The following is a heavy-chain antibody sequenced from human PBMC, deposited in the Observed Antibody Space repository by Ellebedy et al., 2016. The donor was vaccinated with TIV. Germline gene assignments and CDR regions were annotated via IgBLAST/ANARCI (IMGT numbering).Heavy chain of an antibody. CDR2: TYYRSKWYN. CDR1: GDSVSSNSAA. Sequence: SQTLSLTXXISGDSVSSNSAAWNWIRQSPSRGLEWLGRTYYRSKWYNDYAVSVKSRITINPDTSKNQFSLQLNSVTPEDTAVYYCARGKRAFAYCGGDCYPFDYWGQGTLVTVSS. CDR3: ARGKRAFAYCGGDCYPFDY. V-gene: IGHV6-1*01. J-gene: IGHJ4*02. D-gene: IGHD2-21*02.